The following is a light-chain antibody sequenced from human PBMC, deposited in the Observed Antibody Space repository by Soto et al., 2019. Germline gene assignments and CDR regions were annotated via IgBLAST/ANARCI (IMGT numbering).Light chain of an antibody. J-gene: IGKJ3*01. CDR3: QQSYSHSRT. CDR1: QTTSSW. Sequence: DLQMTQSPSTLSGSVGDRVTITCLASQTTSSWLAWYQQKPGKAPKIMIYAASSLQSGVPSRFSGSGSGTDFTLTIGSLKTEDVATYYCQQSYSHSRTFGPGTKVDIK. V-gene: IGKV1-39*01. CDR2: AAS.